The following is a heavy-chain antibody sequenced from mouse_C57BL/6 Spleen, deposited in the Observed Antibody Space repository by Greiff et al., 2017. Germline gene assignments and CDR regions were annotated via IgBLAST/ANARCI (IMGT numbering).Heavy chain of an antibody. Sequence: QVQLQQPGAELVKPGASVKLSCKASGYTFTSYWMHWVKQRPGQGLEWIGMIHPNSGSTNYNEKFKSKATLTVDKSSSTAYMQLSSLTSEDSAVYYCARDSHPNYGSSYDAMDYWGQGTSVTVSS. CDR1: GYTFTSYW. CDR3: ARDSHPNYGSSYDAMDY. V-gene: IGHV1-64*01. CDR2: IHPNSGST. D-gene: IGHD1-1*01. J-gene: IGHJ4*01.